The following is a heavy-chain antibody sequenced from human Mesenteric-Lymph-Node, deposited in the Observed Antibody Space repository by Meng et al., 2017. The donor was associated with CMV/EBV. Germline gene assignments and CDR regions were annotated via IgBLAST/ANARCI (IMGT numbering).Heavy chain of an antibody. V-gene: IGHV1-2*02. CDR3: ARPRGITVAGWDYFEY. CDR2: IDPNTAGT. Sequence: ASVNVSCKASVYTFTGHYVHWVRQAPGQGLEWMGWIDPNTAGTNSAQKFQGRVTMTRDTSISTAYMELSRLTSDDTTVYYCARPRGITVAGWDYFEYWGQGTLVTVSS. J-gene: IGHJ4*02. CDR1: VYTFTGHY. D-gene: IGHD6-19*01.